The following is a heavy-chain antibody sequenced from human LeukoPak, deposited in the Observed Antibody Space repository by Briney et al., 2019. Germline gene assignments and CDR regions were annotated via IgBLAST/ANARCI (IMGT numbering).Heavy chain of an antibody. V-gene: IGHV4-4*07. D-gene: IGHD6-6*01. Sequence: SETLSLTCTVSGGSISSYYWGWIRQPAGKGLEWIGRIYTSGSTNYNPSLKSRVTMSVDTSKNQFSLKLSSVTAADTAVYYCARGLAARQPEELFDYWGQGTLVTVSS. CDR1: GGSISSYY. CDR3: ARGLAARQPEELFDY. CDR2: IYTSGST. J-gene: IGHJ4*02.